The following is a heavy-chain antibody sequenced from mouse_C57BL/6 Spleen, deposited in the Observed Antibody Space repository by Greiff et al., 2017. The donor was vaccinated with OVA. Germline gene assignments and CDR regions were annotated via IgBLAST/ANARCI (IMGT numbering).Heavy chain of an antibody. J-gene: IGHJ1*03. Sequence: EVKVEESGEGLVKPGGSLKLSCAASGFTFSSYAMSWVRQTPEKRLEWVAYISSGGDYIYYADTVKGRFTISRDNARNNLYLQMSSLKTEDTAMYYCTREQGRYFDVWGTGTTVTVSS. CDR3: TREQGRYFDV. CDR1: GFTFSSYA. CDR2: ISSGGDYI. V-gene: IGHV5-9-1*02.